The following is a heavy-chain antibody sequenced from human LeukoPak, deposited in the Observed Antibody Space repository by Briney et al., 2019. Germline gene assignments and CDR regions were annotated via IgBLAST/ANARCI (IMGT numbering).Heavy chain of an antibody. D-gene: IGHD5-24*01. CDR1: GGSISSGSYY. V-gene: IGHV4-61*02. Sequence: SETLSLTCTVSGGSISSGSYYWSWIRQPAGKGLEWIGRIYTSGSTNYNPSLKSRVTISVDTSKNQFSLKLSSVTAAGTAVYYCARVPFYDLDGYNMVDIWGQGTMVTVSS. CDR3: ARVPFYDLDGYNMVDI. CDR2: IYTSGST. J-gene: IGHJ3*02.